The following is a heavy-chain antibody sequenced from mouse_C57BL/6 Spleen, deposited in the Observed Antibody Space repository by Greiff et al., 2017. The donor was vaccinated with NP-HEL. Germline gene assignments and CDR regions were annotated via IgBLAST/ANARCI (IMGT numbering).Heavy chain of an antibody. D-gene: IGHD1-1*01. J-gene: IGHJ4*01. V-gene: IGHV5-17*01. CDR1: GFTFSDYG. CDR3: ARRYYGSSYGAMDY. CDR2: ISSGSSTI. Sequence: EVQVVESGGGLVKPGGSLKLSCAASGFTFSDYGMHWVRQAPEKGLEWVAYISSGSSTIYYADTVKGRFTIARDNAKNTLFLQMTSLRSEDTAMYYCARRYYGSSYGAMDYGGQGTSVTVSS.